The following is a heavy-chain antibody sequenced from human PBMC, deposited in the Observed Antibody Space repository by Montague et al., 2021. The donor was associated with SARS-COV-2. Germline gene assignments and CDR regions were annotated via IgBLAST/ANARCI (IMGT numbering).Heavy chain of an antibody. J-gene: IGHJ3*02. Sequence: TLSLTCTVSGGSISSGGWCWSRHRPHPGTGLEGISYNYYSGSTYYTPSLKSRVTISVDTSKNQFSLKLSSVTAADTAVYYCASARITMIVVVDAFDIWGQGTMVTVSS. CDR3: ASARITMIVVVDAFDI. D-gene: IGHD3-22*01. CDR1: GGSISSGGWC. V-gene: IGHV4-31*03. CDR2: NYYSGST.